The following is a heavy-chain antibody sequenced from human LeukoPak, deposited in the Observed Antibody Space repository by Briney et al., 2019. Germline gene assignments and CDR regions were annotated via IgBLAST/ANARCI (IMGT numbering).Heavy chain of an antibody. V-gene: IGHV3-53*01. CDR2: IYSGGST. Sequence: GGSLRLSCAASGFTVSSNYMSWVHQAPGKGLEWVSVIYSGGSTYYADSVKGRFTISRDNSKNTLYLQMNSLRAEDTAVYYCARAWSGYYYYFDYWGQGTLVTVSS. J-gene: IGHJ4*02. D-gene: IGHD3-3*01. CDR1: GFTVSSNY. CDR3: ARAWSGYYYYFDY.